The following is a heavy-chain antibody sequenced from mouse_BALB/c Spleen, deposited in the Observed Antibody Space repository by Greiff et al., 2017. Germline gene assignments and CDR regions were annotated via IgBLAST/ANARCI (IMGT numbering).Heavy chain of an antibody. V-gene: IGHV1-80*01. CDR2: IYPGDGDT. CDR3: SREEDGYDEGHY. D-gene: IGHD2-2*01. CDR1: GYAFSSYW. J-gene: IGHJ2*01. Sequence: VQLQQSGAELVRPGSSVKISCKASGYAFSSYWMNWVKQRPGQGLEWIGQIYPGDGDTNYNGKFKGKATLTADKSSSTAYMQLSSLTSEDSAVYFCSREEDGYDEGHYWGQGTTLTVSS.